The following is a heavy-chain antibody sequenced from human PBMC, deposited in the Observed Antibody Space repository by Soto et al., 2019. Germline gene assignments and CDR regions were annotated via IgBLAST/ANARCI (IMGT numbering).Heavy chain of an antibody. D-gene: IGHD3-10*01. CDR3: ARGLCPLGSGSPCPTFGMDL. CDR2: LKPDNGGT. V-gene: IGHV1-2*02. J-gene: IGHJ6*02. CDR1: GYTFTGHY. Sequence: ASVKVSCKASGYTFTGHYMHWVLQVSGRRLEFLGWLKPDNGGTYYAPKFQGRVTFTRDTSKTTAYMEMSGLQSDDTAVYFCARGLCPLGSGSPCPTFGMDLWGQGTTVTVSS.